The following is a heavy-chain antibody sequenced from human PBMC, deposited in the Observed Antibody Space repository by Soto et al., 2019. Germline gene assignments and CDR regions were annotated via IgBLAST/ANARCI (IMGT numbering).Heavy chain of an antibody. J-gene: IGHJ5*01. V-gene: IGHV2-5*01. Sequence: QITLKESGPTLVQPTQTLTLTCTFSGFSLTNTGATVGWNRQAPGKGLEWLALIYWHDDKRYNPSLKNRLTIAKDTSRNQVVLTLTNVGPVDTATYYCAHSRFELLTGPFDSWGQGTLVTVSS. CDR1: GFSLTNTGAT. CDR3: AHSRFELLTGPFDS. D-gene: IGHD3-9*01. CDR2: IYWHDDK.